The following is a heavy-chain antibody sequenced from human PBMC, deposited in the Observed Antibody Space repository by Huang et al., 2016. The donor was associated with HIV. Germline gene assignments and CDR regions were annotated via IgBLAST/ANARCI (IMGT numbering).Heavy chain of an antibody. CDR2: IDPGDSDT. J-gene: IGHJ6*03. V-gene: IGHV5-51*03. D-gene: IGHD6-13*01. CDR1: GYSFSSYW. CDR3: ARARGNSWSADYYYYYMDV. Sequence: EVQLVQSGAEVKKSGESLKISCKGSGYSFSSYWIAGGRQMPGKGLEWMGIIDPGDSDTRYRPAFQGQVTISADKSISTAYLQWSSLKASDTAMYYCARARGNSWSADYYYYYMDVWGKGTTVTVSS.